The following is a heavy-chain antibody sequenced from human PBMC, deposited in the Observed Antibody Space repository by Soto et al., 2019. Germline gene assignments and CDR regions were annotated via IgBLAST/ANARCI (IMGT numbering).Heavy chain of an antibody. CDR1: GFSLSTSGVG. J-gene: IGHJ4*02. Sequence: QITLKESGPTLVKPTQTLTLTCTFSGFSLSTSGVGVAWIRQPPGKALEWLALIYWDYDKRYSPSLKSRLTITKXTXKDXVVLTMTNMDPGDTATYYCAHSRKSYYDILTGYNYWGQGTLVTVSS. CDR3: AHSRKSYYDILTGYNY. D-gene: IGHD3-9*01. CDR2: IYWDYDK. V-gene: IGHV2-5*02.